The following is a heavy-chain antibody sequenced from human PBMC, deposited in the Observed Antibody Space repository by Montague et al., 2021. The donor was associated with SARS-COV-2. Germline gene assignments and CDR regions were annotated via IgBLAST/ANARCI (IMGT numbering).Heavy chain of an antibody. CDR1: GGSISHYY. Sequence: SETLSLTCAVSGGSISHYYWSWSRQPPGKGLEWIGYMYSICGTNYNSYLKSRVTLSLYAAKNHFSLTLNAMTAADTARYYCARRTGILTGYFDYWGQGTMVTVSS. CDR2: MYSICGT. J-gene: IGHJ4*02. CDR3: ARRTGILTGYFDY. D-gene: IGHD3-9*01. V-gene: IGHV4-59*01.